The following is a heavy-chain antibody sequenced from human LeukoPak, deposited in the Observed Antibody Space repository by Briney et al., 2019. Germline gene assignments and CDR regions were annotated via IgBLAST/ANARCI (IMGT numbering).Heavy chain of an antibody. CDR2: INPSGGST. J-gene: IGHJ4*02. V-gene: IGHV1-46*01. CDR3: ARDRYYYDSSGYIRGRSFEY. D-gene: IGHD3-22*01. Sequence: GASVKVTLTASGYTFTSYYMQWVRQAPGQGLEWMGIINPSGGSTSYAQKFQGRVTMTRDTSTSTVYMELSSLRSEDTAVYYCARDRYYYDSSGYIRGRSFEYWGQGTLVTVSS. CDR1: GYTFTSYY.